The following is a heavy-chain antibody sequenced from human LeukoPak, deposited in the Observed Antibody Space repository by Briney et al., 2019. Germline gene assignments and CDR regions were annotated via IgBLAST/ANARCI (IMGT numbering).Heavy chain of an antibody. D-gene: IGHD3-22*01. CDR2: INHSGST. V-gene: IGHV4-34*01. CDR3: ARGLYDSSGYYSY. J-gene: IGHJ4*02. Sequence: SETLSLTCAVYGGSFSGYYWSWIRQPPGKGLEWIGEINHSGSTNYNPSLKSRVTISVDTSKNQFSLKLSSVTAADTAVYYCARGLYDSSGYYSYWGQGTLVTVSS. CDR1: GGSFSGYY.